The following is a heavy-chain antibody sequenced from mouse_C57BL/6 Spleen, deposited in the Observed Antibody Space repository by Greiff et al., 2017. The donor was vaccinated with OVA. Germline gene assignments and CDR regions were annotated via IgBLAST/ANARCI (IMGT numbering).Heavy chain of an antibody. Sequence: EVQVVESGGGLVKPGGSLKLSCAASGFTFSDYGMHWVRQAPEKGLEWVAYISSGSSTIYYADTVKGRFTLSRDNAKNTLCLQMTSLRSEDTAMYYCARPGGYEDAMDDWGQGTSVTVSS. CDR3: ARPGGYEDAMDD. D-gene: IGHD2-2*01. J-gene: IGHJ4*01. CDR2: ISSGSSTI. CDR1: GFTFSDYG. V-gene: IGHV5-17*01.